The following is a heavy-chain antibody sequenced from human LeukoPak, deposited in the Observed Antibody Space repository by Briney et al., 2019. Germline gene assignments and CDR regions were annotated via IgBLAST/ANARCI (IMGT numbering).Heavy chain of an antibody. J-gene: IGHJ3*02. CDR2: TYYSGSF. CDR1: GGSIRGYY. V-gene: IGHV4-59*13. Sequence: SETLSLTCTVSGGSIRGYYWSWIRQPPGKGLEWIGYTYYSGSFNYNPSLKSRVTISGDTSKNHLSLNLIYVIAADTAVYYCARAPFTGDAFDIWGQGTMVTVSS. CDR3: ARAPFTGDAFDI. D-gene: IGHD2/OR15-2a*01.